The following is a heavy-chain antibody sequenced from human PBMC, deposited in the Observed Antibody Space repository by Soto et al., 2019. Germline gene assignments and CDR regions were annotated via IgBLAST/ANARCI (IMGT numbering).Heavy chain of an antibody. Sequence: SGMFSCKSSGGTFSSYAISWVRQAPGQGLEWMGGIIPIFGTANYALKFQGRVTITADESTSTAYMELSSLRSEDTAVYYCANYYDSSGYYLGGYGMDVWGQGTTVTVSS. D-gene: IGHD3-22*01. CDR1: GGTFSSYA. V-gene: IGHV1-69*13. CDR2: IIPIFGTA. J-gene: IGHJ6*02. CDR3: ANYYDSSGYYLGGYGMDV.